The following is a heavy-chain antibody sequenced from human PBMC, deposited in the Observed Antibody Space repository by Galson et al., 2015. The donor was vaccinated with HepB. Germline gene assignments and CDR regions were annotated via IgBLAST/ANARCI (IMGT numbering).Heavy chain of an antibody. CDR2: VSYDGSNK. CDR3: AKDLTYYDFSYGMDV. J-gene: IGHJ6*02. CDR1: GFTFSSYG. D-gene: IGHD3-3*01. V-gene: IGHV3-30*18. Sequence: SLRLSCAASGFTFSSYGMHWVRQAPGKGLEWVAVVSYDGSNKYYADSVKGRFTISRDNSKNTLYLQMNSLRAEDTAVYYCAKDLTYYDFSYGMDVWGQGTTVTVSS.